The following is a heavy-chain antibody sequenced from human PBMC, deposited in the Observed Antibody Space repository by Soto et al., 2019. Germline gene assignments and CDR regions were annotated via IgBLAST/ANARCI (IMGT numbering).Heavy chain of an antibody. J-gene: IGHJ5*02. CDR3: ARAYTDYYDSSGYQNWFDP. CDR2: IWYDGSNK. V-gene: IGHV3-33*01. Sequence: VQLVESGGGVVQPGRSLRLSCAASGFTFSSYGMHWVRQAPGKGLEWVAVIWYDGSNKYYADSVKGRFTISRDNSKNTLYQQMNSLRAEDTAVYYCARAYTDYYDSSGYQNWFDPWGQGTLVTVSS. D-gene: IGHD3-22*01. CDR1: GFTFSSYG.